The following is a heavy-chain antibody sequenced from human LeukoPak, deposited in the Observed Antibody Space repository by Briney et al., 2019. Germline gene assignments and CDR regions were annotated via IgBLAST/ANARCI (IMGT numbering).Heavy chain of an antibody. J-gene: IGHJ4*02. CDR2: ISSSSSYI. CDR1: GFTLSNYS. Sequence: GGSLRLSCAASGFTLSNYSMNWVRQAPGKGLEWVAFISSSSSYIFYADSLKGRFAISRDNAKNSLYLQLNSLRADDTAVYYCARDLAYGDDGLWGQGTLVTVSS. D-gene: IGHD4-17*01. V-gene: IGHV3-21*01. CDR3: ARDLAYGDDGL.